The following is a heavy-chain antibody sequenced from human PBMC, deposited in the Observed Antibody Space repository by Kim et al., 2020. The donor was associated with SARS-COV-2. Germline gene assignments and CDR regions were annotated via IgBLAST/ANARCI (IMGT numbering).Heavy chain of an antibody. V-gene: IGHV1-2*06. D-gene: IGHD1-26*01. CDR1: GYTFTGHY. J-gene: IGHJ1*01. Sequence: ASVKVSCMASGYTFTGHYMHWVRQAPGQGLDWMGRIDPDSGGTKYAQKFQGRVAMTRDTSIRTGYMELSSLSTDDTAVYYCVREGNSVGFNYWGQGTPVT. CDR2: IDPDSGGT. CDR3: VREGNSVGFNY.